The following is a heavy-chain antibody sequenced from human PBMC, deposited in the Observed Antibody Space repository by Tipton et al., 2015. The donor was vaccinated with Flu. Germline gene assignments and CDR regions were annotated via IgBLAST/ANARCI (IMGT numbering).Heavy chain of an antibody. Sequence: TLSLTCSVSGVSITDYYWTWIRQPAGKGLEWIGRIYGSGSANYNPSLTSRVTMSVDTSKNQLSLKLRSVTAADTAVYFCARDDDTKSRNGMDVWGQGTTVPVSS. CDR3: ARDDDTKSRNGMDV. D-gene: IGHD3-22*01. CDR2: IYGSGSA. V-gene: IGHV4-4*07. J-gene: IGHJ6*02. CDR1: GVSITDYY.